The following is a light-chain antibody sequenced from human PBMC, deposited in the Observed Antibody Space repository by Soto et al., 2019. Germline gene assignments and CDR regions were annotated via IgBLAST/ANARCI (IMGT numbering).Light chain of an antibody. CDR1: SSDVGRYNL. CDR2: EGS. V-gene: IGLV2-23*01. J-gene: IGLJ2*01. CDR3: SSYAGSSTVV. Sequence: QSALTPPTSVSGSPGQSITISCTGTSSDVGRYNLVSWYQQHPGKSPKLMIYEGSKRPSGVSNRFSGSKSGNTASLTISGLQAEDEADYYCSSYAGSSTVVFGEGTKLTV.